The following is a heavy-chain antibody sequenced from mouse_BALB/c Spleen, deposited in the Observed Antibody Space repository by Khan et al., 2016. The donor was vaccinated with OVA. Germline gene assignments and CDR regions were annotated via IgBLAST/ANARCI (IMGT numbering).Heavy chain of an antibody. CDR3: TRIYRSDFDY. CDR1: GYSFTGYF. D-gene: IGHD1-1*01. J-gene: IGHJ2*01. V-gene: IGHV1-20*02. CDR2: INPHIGET. Sequence: EVQLQESGPELVRPGASVKISCTASGYSFTGYFMNWVMQSHGKSLEWIGRINPHIGETFYNQRFKDKATLTVDESSSTAHMELRSLASEDSAVYDCTRIYRSDFDYWGQGTTLTVSS.